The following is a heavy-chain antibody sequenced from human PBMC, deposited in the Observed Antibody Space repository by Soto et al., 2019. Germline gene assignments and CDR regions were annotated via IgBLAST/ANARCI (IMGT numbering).Heavy chain of an antibody. Sequence: HGESLKISCKGSGYSFTSYWIGWVRQMPGKGLEWMGIIYPGDSDTRYSPSFQGQVTISADKSISTAYLQWSSLKASDTAMYYCARHVSSSLYYYYGMDVWGQGTTVTVSS. J-gene: IGHJ6*02. V-gene: IGHV5-51*01. CDR1: GYSFTSYW. CDR3: ARHVSSSLYYYYGMDV. D-gene: IGHD6-13*01. CDR2: IYPGDSDT.